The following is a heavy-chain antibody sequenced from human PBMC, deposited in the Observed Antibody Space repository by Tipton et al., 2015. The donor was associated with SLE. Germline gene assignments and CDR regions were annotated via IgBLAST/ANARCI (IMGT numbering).Heavy chain of an antibody. CDR2: IWYDGSNK. J-gene: IGHJ3*02. Sequence: SLRLSCAASGFTFSSYGMHWVRQAPGKGLECVAVIWYDGSNKYYADSVKGRFTISRDNSKNTLYLQMNSLRAEDTAVYYCARAATPYCGGDCYSSSAFDIWGQGTMVTVSS. CDR3: ARAATPYCGGDCYSSSAFDI. CDR1: GFTFSSYG. V-gene: IGHV3-33*01. D-gene: IGHD2-21*01.